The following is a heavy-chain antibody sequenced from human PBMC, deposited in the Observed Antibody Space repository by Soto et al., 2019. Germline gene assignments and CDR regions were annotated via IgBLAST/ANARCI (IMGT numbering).Heavy chain of an antibody. D-gene: IGHD6-19*01. J-gene: IGHJ4*02. Sequence: LRLSCAASGFTFSSYSMNWVRQAPGKGLEWVSSISSSSSYIYYADSVKGRFTISRDNAKNSLYLQMNSLRAEDTAVYYCAFTGYSSGWYPDYWGQGTLVTAPQ. CDR2: ISSSSSYI. CDR1: GFTFSSYS. CDR3: AFTGYSSGWYPDY. V-gene: IGHV3-21*01.